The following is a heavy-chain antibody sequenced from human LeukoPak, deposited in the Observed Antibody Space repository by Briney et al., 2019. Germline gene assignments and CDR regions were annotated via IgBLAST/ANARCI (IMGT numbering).Heavy chain of an antibody. CDR2: ISSSSSYI. CDR3: AKDRGGVVVRAFDY. D-gene: IGHD3-22*01. Sequence: GGSLRLSCAASGFTFSSYSMNWVRQAPGKGLEWVSSISSSSSYIYYADSVKGRFTISRDNSKNTLYLQMNSQRVEDTAVYYCAKDRGGVVVRAFDYWGQGTLVTVSS. CDR1: GFTFSSYS. J-gene: IGHJ4*02. V-gene: IGHV3-21*04.